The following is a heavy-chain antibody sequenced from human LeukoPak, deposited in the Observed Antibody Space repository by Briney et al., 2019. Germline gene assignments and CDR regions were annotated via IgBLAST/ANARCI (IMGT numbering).Heavy chain of an antibody. CDR3: ARGMSEVLPAATPSPLTFDY. Sequence: GASVKVSCKASGGTFSSYGINWVRQAPGQGLQWLGGISPIFGTTDYAQKFQGRVTFTADESTGTAYMELRSLTFEDTVVYYCARGMSEVLPAATPSPLTFDYWGQGTLVTVSS. D-gene: IGHD2-2*01. V-gene: IGHV1-69*13. CDR1: GGTFSSYG. CDR2: ISPIFGTT. J-gene: IGHJ4*02.